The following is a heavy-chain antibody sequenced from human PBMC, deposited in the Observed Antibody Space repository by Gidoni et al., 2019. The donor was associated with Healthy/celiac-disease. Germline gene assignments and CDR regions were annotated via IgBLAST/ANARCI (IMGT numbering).Heavy chain of an antibody. D-gene: IGHD2-2*01. Sequence: QVQLVESGGGVVQPGRSLRLSCAASGFPFSSYGMHWVRQAPGKGLEWVAVIWYDGSNKYYADSVKGRFTISRDNSKNTLYLQMNSLRAEDTAVYYCARGGDIVVVPAATDAFDIWGQGTMVTVSS. CDR3: ARGGDIVVVPAATDAFDI. J-gene: IGHJ3*02. CDR2: IWYDGSNK. CDR1: GFPFSSYG. V-gene: IGHV3-33*01.